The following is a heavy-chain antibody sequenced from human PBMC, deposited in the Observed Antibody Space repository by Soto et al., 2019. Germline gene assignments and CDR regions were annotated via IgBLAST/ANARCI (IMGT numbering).Heavy chain of an antibody. D-gene: IGHD3-10*01. Sequence: VGSLSLCWASSGFTFSSYGVSWVSQDPGKGLEWVANIKQDGSEKYYVYSVKGRFTISRDNAKNSLYLQMNSLRAEDTAVYYCARDGTMVREVVDYWGQGTLVPVSS. CDR3: ARDGTMVREVVDY. V-gene: IGHV3-7*03. CDR2: IKQDGSEK. J-gene: IGHJ4*02. CDR1: GFTFSSYG.